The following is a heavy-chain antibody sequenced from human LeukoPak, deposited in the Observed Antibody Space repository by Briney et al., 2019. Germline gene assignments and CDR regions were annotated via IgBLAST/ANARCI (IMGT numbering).Heavy chain of an antibody. D-gene: IGHD3-22*01. J-gene: IGHJ4*02. CDR1: GYTFTGYY. V-gene: IGHV1-2*02. CDR2: INPNSGGT. CDR3: ARDSAYYDSSGYQTKGFDY. Sequence: AASVKVSCKASGYTFTGYYMHWVRQAPGQGLEWMGWINPNSGGTNYAQKFQGRVTMTRDMSTSTVYMELSSLRSEDTAVYYCARDSAYYDSSGYQTKGFDYWGQGTLVTVSS.